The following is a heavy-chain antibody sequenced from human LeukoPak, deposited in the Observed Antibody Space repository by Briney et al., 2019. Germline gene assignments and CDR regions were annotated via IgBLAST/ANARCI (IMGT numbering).Heavy chain of an antibody. Sequence: GGSLRLSCAASGFTFSSYAMHWVRRAPGKGLEWVAVISYDGPNKNYADSVKGRFTISRDNSKNTLYLQMNSLRAEDTAVYYCAKAPRIAAADYYFDYWGQGTLVTVSS. D-gene: IGHD6-13*01. CDR3: AKAPRIAAADYYFDY. CDR1: GFTFSSYA. V-gene: IGHV3-30*04. CDR2: ISYDGPNK. J-gene: IGHJ4*02.